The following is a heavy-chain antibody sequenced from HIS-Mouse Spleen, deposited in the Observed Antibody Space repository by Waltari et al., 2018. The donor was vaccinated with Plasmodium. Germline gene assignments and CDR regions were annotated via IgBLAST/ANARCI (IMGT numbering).Heavy chain of an antibody. V-gene: IGHV3-53*01. CDR2: IYSGGST. CDR1: GFTVSSNY. D-gene: IGHD5-18*01. CDR3: ARGQRSEQIQLWFDY. J-gene: IGHJ4*02. Sequence: EVQLVESGGGLIQPGGSLRLSCAASGFTVSSNYMSWGRQAPGKGLEWVSVIYSGGSTYYADSVKGRFTISRDNSKNTLYLQMNSLRAEDTAVYYCARGQRSEQIQLWFDYWGQGTLVTVSS.